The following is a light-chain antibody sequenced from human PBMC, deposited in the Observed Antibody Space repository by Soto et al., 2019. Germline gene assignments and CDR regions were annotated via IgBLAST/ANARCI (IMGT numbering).Light chain of an antibody. V-gene: IGKV3-20*01. CDR1: QSVSDNY. J-gene: IGKJ1*01. CDR3: QQYGSSPPWT. Sequence: EIVLTQSPGTLSLSPGERATLSCRASQSVSDNYLAWYQQKPGQAPRLLIYGAFTSATGIPDRFSGSGSGTDFSLTISRLDPEYFAVYYCQQYGSSPPWTFGQGTTVEIK. CDR2: GAF.